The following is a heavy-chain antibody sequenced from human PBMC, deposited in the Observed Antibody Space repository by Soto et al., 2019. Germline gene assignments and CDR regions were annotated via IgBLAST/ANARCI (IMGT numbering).Heavy chain of an antibody. CDR3: SHCRGGVASF. CDR1: GFSLNTRDVG. CDR2: VYWDDDK. V-gene: IGHV2-5*02. D-gene: IGHD3-16*01. J-gene: IGHJ4*02. Sequence: QITLNESGPALVKPTQTLTLTCTFSGFSLNTRDVGVGWIRQPPGKALEWLGVVYWDDDKTYSPSLKSRLTLTKDTPKNQVVLRTTKMDPVYTATYYCSHCRGGVASFWGQGTLVTVSS.